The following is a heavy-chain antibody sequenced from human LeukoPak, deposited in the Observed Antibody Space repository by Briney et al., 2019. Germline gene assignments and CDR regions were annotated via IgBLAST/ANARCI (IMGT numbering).Heavy chain of an antibody. V-gene: IGHV4-39*01. J-gene: IGHJ4*02. D-gene: IGHD2-2*01. CDR2: IYYSGST. CDR3: ARQYGYCSSTSCYGLLTDY. Sequence: PSETLSLTCTVSGGSISSSSYYWGWLRQPPGKGLEWLGSIYYSGSTFYNPSLKSRVTISVDTSKNQFSLKLSSVTAADTAVYYCARQYGYCSSTSCYGLLTDYWGQGTLVTVSS. CDR1: GGSISSSSYY.